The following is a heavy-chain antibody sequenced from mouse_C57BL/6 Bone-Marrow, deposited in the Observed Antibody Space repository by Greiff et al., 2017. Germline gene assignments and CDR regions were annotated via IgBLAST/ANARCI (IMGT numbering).Heavy chain of an antibody. CDR2: IRNKANGYTT. V-gene: IGHV7-3*01. CDR3: ARYTRRRRGAWFAY. CDR1: GFTFTDYY. J-gene: IGHJ3*01. Sequence: EVQVVESGGGLVQPGGSLSLSCAASGFTFTDYYMSWVRQPPGKALEWLGFIRNKANGYTTEYSASVKGRFTISRDNSQSILYLQMNALRAEDSATYYCARYTRRRRGAWFAYWGQGTLVTVSA. D-gene: IGHD2-12*01.